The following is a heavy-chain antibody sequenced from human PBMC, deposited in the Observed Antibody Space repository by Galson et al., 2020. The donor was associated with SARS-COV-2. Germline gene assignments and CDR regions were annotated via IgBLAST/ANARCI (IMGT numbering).Heavy chain of an antibody. CDR1: GGSFSGYY. CDR3: ARLGDYGDTSKGGFVLY. V-gene: IGHV4-34*01. CDR2: INHSGST. J-gene: IGHJ4*02. Sequence: SETLSLTCAVYGGSFSGYYWSWIRQPPGKGLEWIGEINHSGSTNYNPSLKSRVTISVDTSKNQFSLKLSSVTAAGTAVYYCARLGDYGDTSKGGFVLYWGQGTLVTVSS. D-gene: IGHD4-17*01.